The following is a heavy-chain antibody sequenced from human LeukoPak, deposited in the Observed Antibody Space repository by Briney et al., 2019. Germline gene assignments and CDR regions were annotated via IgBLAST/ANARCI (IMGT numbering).Heavy chain of an antibody. D-gene: IGHD1-26*01. CDR2: ISPYTTKT. CDR1: GYTFISYG. CDR3: AREGGVGPTAPPDYYSYQMDV. V-gene: IGHV1-18*01. Sequence: VKVSCKASGYTFISYGITWVRQAPGQGREWMGWISPYTTKTNYAQSLQGRVTMTTDTSTSTAYMELRSLRSDDTAVYYCAREGGVGPTAPPDYYSYQMDVWGKGTTVTVSS. J-gene: IGHJ6*03.